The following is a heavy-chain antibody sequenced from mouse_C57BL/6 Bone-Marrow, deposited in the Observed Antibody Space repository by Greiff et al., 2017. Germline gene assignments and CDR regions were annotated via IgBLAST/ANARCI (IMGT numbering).Heavy chain of an antibody. J-gene: IGHJ1*03. Sequence: EVKLMESGEGLVKPGGSLKLSCAASGFTFSSYAMSWVRQTPEKRLEWVAYISSGGDYIYYADTVKGRFTISRDNARNTLYLQMSSLKSEDTAMYYCTRDRVTTAYFDVWGTGTTVTVSS. D-gene: IGHD1-2*01. CDR1: GFTFSSYA. V-gene: IGHV5-9-1*02. CDR2: ISSGGDYI. CDR3: TRDRVTTAYFDV.